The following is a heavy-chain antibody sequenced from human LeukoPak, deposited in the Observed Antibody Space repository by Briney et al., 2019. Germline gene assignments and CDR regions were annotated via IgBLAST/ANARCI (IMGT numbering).Heavy chain of an antibody. Sequence: PGGSLRLSCAASGITFSKYGMTWVRQAPGKGLEWVSSIGGSSSSLYYAESVKGRFTISRDNARNSLYLQMNSLRAEDTAVYYCAKEAGQDYGALDAFDVWGQGTMVTVSS. CDR1: GITFSKYG. V-gene: IGHV3-21*01. CDR2: IGGSSSSL. J-gene: IGHJ3*01. D-gene: IGHD4-17*01. CDR3: AKEAGQDYGALDAFDV.